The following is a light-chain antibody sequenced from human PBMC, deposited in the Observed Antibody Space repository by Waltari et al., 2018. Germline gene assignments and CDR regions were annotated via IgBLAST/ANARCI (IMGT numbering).Light chain of an antibody. CDR2: AAS. Sequence: DIQTTQSPSSLSASVGDTVTITCRTSQSVGSYLNWYQQRPGQAPTLLTYAASILMSGVPSRFRASGSGTHFTLTINSLQPEDFATYFCQESYSIPPWTFGQGTKVEI. J-gene: IGKJ1*01. CDR3: QESYSIPPWT. V-gene: IGKV1-39*01. CDR1: QSVGSY.